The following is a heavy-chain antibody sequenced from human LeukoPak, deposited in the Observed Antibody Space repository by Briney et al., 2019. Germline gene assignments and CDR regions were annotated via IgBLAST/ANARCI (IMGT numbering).Heavy chain of an antibody. D-gene: IGHD6-13*01. CDR1: GFTFSSYA. V-gene: IGHV3-64D*06. CDR3: VKDRVSISSSGYFDY. CDR2: ISSNGGST. J-gene: IGHJ4*02. Sequence: GGSLRLSCSASGFTFSSYAMHWARQAPGKGLEYVSAISSNGGSTYYADSVKGRFTISRDNSKNTLYLQMSSLRAEDTAVYFCVKDRVSISSSGYFDYWGQGTLVTVSS.